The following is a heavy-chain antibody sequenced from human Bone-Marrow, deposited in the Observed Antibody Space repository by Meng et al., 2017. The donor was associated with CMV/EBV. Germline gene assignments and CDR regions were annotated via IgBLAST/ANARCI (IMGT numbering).Heavy chain of an antibody. Sequence: KVSCKASGYTFTNYGISWVRQAPGQGLEWMGWISAYNGYTVYAQKLQGRVTMTTHTSTSTAYMELRSLRSDDTALYYCARELRVRSDYWGQGTLVTVSS. V-gene: IGHV1-18*01. J-gene: IGHJ4*02. CDR3: ARELRVRSDY. CDR1: GYTFTNYG. D-gene: IGHD4/OR15-4a*01. CDR2: ISAYNGYT.